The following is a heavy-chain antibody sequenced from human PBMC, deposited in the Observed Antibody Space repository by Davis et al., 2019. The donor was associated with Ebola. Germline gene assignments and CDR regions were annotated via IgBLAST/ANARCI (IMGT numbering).Heavy chain of an antibody. CDR1: GFTFSDYY. CDR3: ARAPWQLVVSWFDP. D-gene: IGHD6-6*01. V-gene: IGHV3-11*01. CDR2: ISSSGSTI. Sequence: PGGSLRLSCAASGFTFSDYYMSWIRQAPGKGLEWVSYISSSGSTIYYADSVKGRFTISRDNAKNSLYLQMNSLRAEDTAVYYCARAPWQLVVSWFDPWGQGTLVTVSS. J-gene: IGHJ5*02.